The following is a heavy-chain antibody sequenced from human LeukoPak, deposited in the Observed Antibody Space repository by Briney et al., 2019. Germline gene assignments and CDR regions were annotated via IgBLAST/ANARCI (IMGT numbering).Heavy chain of an antibody. Sequence: SETLSLTCTVSGGSVSSGTYYWSWIRQPPGKGLERIGYIYYSGSTSYNPSLKSRVTISVDTSKNQFSLKLSSVTAADTAVYYCARDRVRGNSNPFFDYWGQGTLVTVSS. CDR3: ARDRVRGNSNPFFDY. CDR2: IYYSGST. D-gene: IGHD4-11*01. J-gene: IGHJ4*02. CDR1: GGSVSSGTYY. V-gene: IGHV4-61*01.